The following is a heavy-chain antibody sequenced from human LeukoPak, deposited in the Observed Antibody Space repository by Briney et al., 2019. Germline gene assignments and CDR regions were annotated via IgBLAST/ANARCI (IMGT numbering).Heavy chain of an antibody. J-gene: IGHJ4*02. CDR2: ISGSGGST. Sequence: HPGGSLRLSCAASGFTFSSYAMSWVRQAPGKGLEWVSAISGSGGSTYYADSVKGRFTISRDNSKNTLYLQMNSLRAEDTAVYYCAKLSGYSYGYEDYWGQGTLVTVSS. D-gene: IGHD5-18*01. V-gene: IGHV3-23*01. CDR1: GFTFSSYA. CDR3: AKLSGYSYGYEDY.